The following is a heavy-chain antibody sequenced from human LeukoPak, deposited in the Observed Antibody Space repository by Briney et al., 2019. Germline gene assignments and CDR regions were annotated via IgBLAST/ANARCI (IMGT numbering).Heavy chain of an antibody. CDR2: ISSTGSTT. J-gene: IGHJ4*02. CDR1: GFTFSSYA. V-gene: IGHV3-23*01. D-gene: IGHD2-2*01. CDR3: ARDQRYCSSARCTDFDY. Sequence: TGGSLRLSCAVFGFTFSSYAINWVRQAPGKGLEWVLAISSTGSTTYYAVSVKGRFTISRDNSKNTVYLQMNSLRSEDTAVYYCARDQRYCSSARCTDFDYCGQGTLGTVSS.